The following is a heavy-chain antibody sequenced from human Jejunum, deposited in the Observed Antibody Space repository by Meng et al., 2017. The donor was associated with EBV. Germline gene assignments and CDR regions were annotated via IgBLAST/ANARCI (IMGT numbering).Heavy chain of an antibody. D-gene: IGHD1-14*01. CDR2: IYSGGST. V-gene: IGHV3-53*01. CDR1: GFTVSSND. Sequence: EVQLVGSGGGLITLGVSLSLSGAASGFTVSSNDMTWARQAPGKGLEWVLVIYSGGSTYYADSVKGRFTISRDNSKNTLYLQMNNLRAEDTAVYYCASLRNRGFDLWGRGTLVTVSS. J-gene: IGHJ2*01. CDR3: ASLRNRGFDL.